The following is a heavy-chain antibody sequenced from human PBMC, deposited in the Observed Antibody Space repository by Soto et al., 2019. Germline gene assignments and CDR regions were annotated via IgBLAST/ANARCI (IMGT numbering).Heavy chain of an antibody. V-gene: IGHV1-46*01. Sequence: ASVKVSCKASGYTFTSYYMHWVRQAPGQGLEWMGIINPSGGSTSYAQKFQGRVTMTRDTSTSTVYMELSSLRSEDTAVYYCARDWSLTVTKGYYYYGMDVWGQGTTVTV. J-gene: IGHJ6*02. CDR3: ARDWSLTVTKGYYYYGMDV. CDR2: INPSGGST. D-gene: IGHD4-17*01. CDR1: GYTFTSYY.